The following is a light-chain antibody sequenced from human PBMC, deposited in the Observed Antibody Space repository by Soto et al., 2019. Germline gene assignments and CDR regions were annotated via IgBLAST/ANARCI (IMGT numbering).Light chain of an antibody. CDR3: QSYDSSLSGVV. CDR2: GNN. J-gene: IGLJ2*01. Sequence: QSVLTQPPSVSGAPGQRVTISCTGSRPNIGAGYDVHWYQQLPGTAPKLLIYGNNNRPSGVPDRFSGSKSGTSASLAITGLQAEDEADYYCQSYDSSLSGVVFGGGTKVTVL. CDR1: RPNIGAGYD. V-gene: IGLV1-40*01.